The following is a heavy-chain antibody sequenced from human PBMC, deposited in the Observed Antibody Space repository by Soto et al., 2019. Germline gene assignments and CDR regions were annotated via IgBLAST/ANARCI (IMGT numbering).Heavy chain of an antibody. CDR2: IFYSGTT. CDR3: ARGLGGYGSGKGCFDC. D-gene: IGHD3-10*01. CDR1: GGSISRGDYY. V-gene: IGHV4-31*03. Sequence: SETLSLTCTVSGGSISRGDYYWSWILRHPGKGLEWIGYIFYSGTTYYNPSLQSRLTISLDTSNNQFSLELNSMTAADTAVYYCARGLGGYGSGKGCFDCWGQGILVTVSS. J-gene: IGHJ4*02.